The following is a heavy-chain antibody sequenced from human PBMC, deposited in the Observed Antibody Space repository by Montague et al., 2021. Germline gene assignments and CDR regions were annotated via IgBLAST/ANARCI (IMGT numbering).Heavy chain of an antibody. J-gene: IGHJ4*01. Sequence: SETLSLTCSVSGGSVNGYDWSWIRRPPGKGLEWIGHMRSSGSPNYNPSFKSRLAISIDRSRNQFSLELSFVTAAVTAIYFCGRDYWGSIDYWGHGILVTVSS. CDR2: MRSSGSP. D-gene: IGHD7-27*01. CDR3: GRDYWGSIDY. V-gene: IGHV4-59*02. CDR1: GGSVNGYD.